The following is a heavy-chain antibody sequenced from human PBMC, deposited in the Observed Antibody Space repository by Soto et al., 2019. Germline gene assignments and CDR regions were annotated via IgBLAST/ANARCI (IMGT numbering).Heavy chain of an antibody. CDR1: GGSISSTYY. V-gene: IGHV4-31*03. J-gene: IGHJ4*02. Sequence: QVQLQESGPGLVKPSQTLSLTCTVSGGSISSTYYWTWMRQHPGKGLEWIGYIYHGGSTNYNPSLKSRVTMSVATSKNQISLNLSSVTAADTAVYYCARGGAILHYFDYWGQGTLVTVSS. CDR3: ARGGAILHYFDY. CDR2: IYHGGST. D-gene: IGHD3-3*01.